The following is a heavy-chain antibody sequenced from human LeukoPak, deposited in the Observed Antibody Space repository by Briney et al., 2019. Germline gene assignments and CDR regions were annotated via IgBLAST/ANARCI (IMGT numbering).Heavy chain of an antibody. CDR3: ARLYYYHYMDV. CDR2: IYYSGST. CDR1: GGSISSKTYY. J-gene: IGHJ6*03. V-gene: IGHV4-39*01. Sequence: ASETLSLTCTVSGGSISSKTYYWGWIRQPPGKGLEWIGSIYYSGSTYYNPSLKSRVTISVDTSKNQFSLKLSSVTAADTAVYYCARLYYYHYMDVWGKGTTVTVSS.